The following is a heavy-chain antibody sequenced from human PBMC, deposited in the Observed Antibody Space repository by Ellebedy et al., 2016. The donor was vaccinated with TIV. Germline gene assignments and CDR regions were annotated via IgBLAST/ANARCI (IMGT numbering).Heavy chain of an antibody. J-gene: IGHJ2*01. Sequence: SETLSLTCTVSGGSVNDFYWVWTRQSPGKGLEWVGYIHSGGSSIYNPSLSRRVTMSIDTSRDQFSLRLNSVTAADTTVYYCARVSPYDVKNYAAYWYLDLWGRGALVTVSS. D-gene: IGHD3-22*01. CDR3: ARVSPYDVKNYAAYWYLDL. CDR2: IHSGGSS. V-gene: IGHV4-59*08. CDR1: GGSVNDFY.